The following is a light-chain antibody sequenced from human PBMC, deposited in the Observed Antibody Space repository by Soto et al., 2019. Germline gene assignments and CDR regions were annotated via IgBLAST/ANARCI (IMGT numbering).Light chain of an antibody. CDR1: QSVSSSY. J-gene: IGKJ2*01. CDR3: QQYGSTPPT. V-gene: IGKV3-20*01. Sequence: EIVLTQSPGTLSLSPGERATLSCRASQSVSSSYLAWYQQKPGQAPRLLIYGVSNRATGIPDRFSGSGSGTDFSLTISRLQADDLAVYICQQYGSTPPTVGQGTKLEIK. CDR2: GVS.